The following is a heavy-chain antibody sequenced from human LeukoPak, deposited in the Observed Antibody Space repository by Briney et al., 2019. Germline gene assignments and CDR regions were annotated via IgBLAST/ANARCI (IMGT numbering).Heavy chain of an antibody. CDR3: ASLRYSASYYADY. D-gene: IGHD1-26*01. CDR2: IKSKTYGGRT. CDR1: GFTFSNAW. V-gene: IGHV3-15*01. Sequence: GGSLRLSCAASGFTFSNAWMSWVRQAPAKGLEGVARIKSKTYGGRTDYAAPVKGRFAISRDNSKNTLYLQMNSLRAEDTAMYYCASLRYSASYYADYWGQGTLVTVSS. J-gene: IGHJ4*02.